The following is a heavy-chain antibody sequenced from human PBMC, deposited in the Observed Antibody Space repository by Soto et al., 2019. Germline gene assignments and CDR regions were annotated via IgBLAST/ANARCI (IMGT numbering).Heavy chain of an antibody. D-gene: IGHD6-6*01. Sequence: EVQLLESGGGLVQPGGSLRLSCAASGFTFSSYAMSWVRQAPGKGLEWVSAISGSGGSTYYADSVKGRFTISRDNSKNTRYLHMNSLRAEDTAVYYCAKNPAARPNYFDYWGQGTLVTFSS. V-gene: IGHV3-23*01. CDR3: AKNPAARPNYFDY. J-gene: IGHJ4*02. CDR2: ISGSGGST. CDR1: GFTFSSYA.